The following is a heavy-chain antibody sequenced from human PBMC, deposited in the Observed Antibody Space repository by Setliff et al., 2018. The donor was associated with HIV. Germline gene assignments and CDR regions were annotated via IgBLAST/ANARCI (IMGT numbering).Heavy chain of an antibody. J-gene: IGHJ3*02. CDR3: ARKGTGDAFDI. CDR2: ISADTGNT. CDR1: GYRFSGYG. D-gene: IGHD1-1*01. V-gene: IGHV1-18*01. Sequence: GASVKVSCKASGYRFSGYGISWVRQAPGQGLEWMGWISADTGNTNFAQKFQGRVTLTTDTSTNTAYMEVRSLRSDDTAVYYCARKGTGDAFDIWGQGTMVTVSS.